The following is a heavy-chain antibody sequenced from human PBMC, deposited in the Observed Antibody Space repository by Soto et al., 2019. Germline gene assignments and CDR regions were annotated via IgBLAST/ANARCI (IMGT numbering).Heavy chain of an antibody. D-gene: IGHD6-19*01. CDR1: GGSISSSNL. V-gene: IGHV4-4*02. CDR3: ARSGSGSGWL. J-gene: IGHJ4*02. Sequence: SLTCAVSGGSISSSNLWSWVRQPPGKGLEWIGEIYHSGSTNYNPSLKSRVTISVDTSKNQFSLKLTSVAAADTAVYYCARSGSGSGWLGGQGTLVTVSS. CDR2: IYHSGST.